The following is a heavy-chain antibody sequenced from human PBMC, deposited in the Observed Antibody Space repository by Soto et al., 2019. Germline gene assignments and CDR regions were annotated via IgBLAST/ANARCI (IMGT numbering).Heavy chain of an antibody. D-gene: IGHD3-22*01. Sequence: KPSETLSLTCAVSGYSISSGYYWGWIRQPPGKGLEWIGSIYHSGSTYYNPSLKSRVTISVDTSKNQFSLKLSSVTAADTAVYYCARGLFLWSGYYYLGWFDPWGQGTLVTVSS. CDR3: ARGLFLWSGYYYLGWFDP. V-gene: IGHV4-38-2*01. CDR2: IYHSGST. CDR1: GYSISSGYY. J-gene: IGHJ5*02.